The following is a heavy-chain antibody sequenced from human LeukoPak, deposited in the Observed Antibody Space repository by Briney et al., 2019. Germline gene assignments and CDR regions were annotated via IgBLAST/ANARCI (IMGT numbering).Heavy chain of an antibody. CDR1: GGSISSFC. J-gene: IGHJ4*02. CDR3: ARRGLSSSWDY. Sequence: PSETPSLTCTVSGGSISSFCWSWIRQPPGKGLEWIGYICYVGNTNYNPSLKSRATISVDTSKNQFSLKLRSVTAADTAVYYCARRGLSSSWDYWGQGTLVTVSS. V-gene: IGHV4-59*08. D-gene: IGHD6-13*01. CDR2: ICYVGNT.